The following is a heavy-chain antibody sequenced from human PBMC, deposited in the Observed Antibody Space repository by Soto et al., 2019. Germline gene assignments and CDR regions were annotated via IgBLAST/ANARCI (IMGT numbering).Heavy chain of an antibody. D-gene: IGHD6-13*01. CDR1: GYSFTSYW. J-gene: IGHJ6*02. CDR2: IDPSDSYT. CDR3: ARHPSIEAARTVYYGMEL. Sequence: GESRKISCKGSGYSFTSYWISWVRQMPGKGLEWMGRIDPSDSYTNYSPSFQGHVTISADKSISTAYLKWSSLKASDTAMYYCARHPSIEAARTVYYGMELWGPGTTVTLSS. V-gene: IGHV5-10-1*01.